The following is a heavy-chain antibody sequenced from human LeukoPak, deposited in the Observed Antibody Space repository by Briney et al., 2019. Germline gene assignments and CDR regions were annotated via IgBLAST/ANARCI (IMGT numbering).Heavy chain of an antibody. J-gene: IGHJ6*03. CDR1: GGSFSGYY. Sequence: SETLSLTCAVYGGSFSGYYWSWIRQSPGKGLEWIGEIYHSGSTNYNPSLKSRVTISVDTSKNQFSLKLSSVTAADTAVYYCARLGRRGNTYYYYYYYMDVWGEGTTVTISS. V-gene: IGHV4-34*01. CDR2: IYHSGST. CDR3: ARLGRRGNTYYYYYYYMDV. D-gene: IGHD1/OR15-1a*01.